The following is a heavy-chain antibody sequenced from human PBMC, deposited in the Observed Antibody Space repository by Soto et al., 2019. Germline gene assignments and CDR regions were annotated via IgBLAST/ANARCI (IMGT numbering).Heavy chain of an antibody. CDR1: GGSFTSNNW. D-gene: IGHD1-26*01. V-gene: IGHV4-4*02. CDR2: IYRTGST. J-gene: IGHJ4*02. Sequence: SETLSLTCAVSGGSFTSNNWWTWVRQPPGQGLEWIGEIYRTGSTNYNPSLKSRVTISLDKSENQFSVKVTSLTAADTAVYYCASRDPGTSVDYWGQGTLVTVS. CDR3: ASRDPGTSVDY.